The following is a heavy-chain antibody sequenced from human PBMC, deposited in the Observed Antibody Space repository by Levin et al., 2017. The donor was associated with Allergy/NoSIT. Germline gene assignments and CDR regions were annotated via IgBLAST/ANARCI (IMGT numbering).Heavy chain of an antibody. Sequence: PGASVKVSCKASGFTFSSSSVQWVRQARGQRLEWIGWVVVGSGNTNYAQKFQERVAITRDMSTSTAYMELSSLRSEDTAVYYCAAVGEYCSGGSCAGRPFDYWGQGTLVTVSS. D-gene: IGHD2-15*01. CDR1: GFTFSSSS. CDR2: VVVGSGNT. CDR3: AAVGEYCSGGSCAGRPFDY. J-gene: IGHJ4*02. V-gene: IGHV1-58*01.